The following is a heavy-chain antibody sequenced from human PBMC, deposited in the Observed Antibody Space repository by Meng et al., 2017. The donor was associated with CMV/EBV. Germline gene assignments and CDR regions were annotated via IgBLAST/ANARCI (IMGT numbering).Heavy chain of an antibody. CDR1: GGSISSSSYY. D-gene: IGHD2-2*02. CDR3: ARGGRYCSSTSCYTGIYYGMDV. V-gene: IGHV4-39*01. CDR2: IYYSGST. Sequence: GSLRLSCTVSGGSISSSSYYWGWIRQPPGKGLEWLGSIYYSGSTYYNPSLKSRVTISVDTSKNQFSLKPSSVTAAETAVYYCARGGRYCSSTSCYTGIYYGMDVWGQGTTVTVSS. J-gene: IGHJ6*02.